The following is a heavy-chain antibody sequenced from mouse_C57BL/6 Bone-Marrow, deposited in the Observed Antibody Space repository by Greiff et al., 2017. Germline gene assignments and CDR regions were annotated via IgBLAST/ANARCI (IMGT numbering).Heavy chain of an antibody. D-gene: IGHD1-1*01. CDR2: ISDGGSYT. CDR1: GFTFSSYA. Sequence: EVKLQESGGGLVKPGGSLKLSCAASGFTFSSYAMSWVRQTPEKRLEWVATISDGGSYTYYPDNVKGRFTISRDNAKNTLYLQMSHLKSEDTAMYYCARALWHWYFDVWGTGTTVTVSS. V-gene: IGHV5-4*03. J-gene: IGHJ1*03. CDR3: ARALWHWYFDV.